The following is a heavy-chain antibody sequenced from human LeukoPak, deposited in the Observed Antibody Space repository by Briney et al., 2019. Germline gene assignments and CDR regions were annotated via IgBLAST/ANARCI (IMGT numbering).Heavy chain of an antibody. Sequence: SETLSLTCAVSGGSISSGGYSWSWIRQPLGKGLEWIGYIYHSGSTYYNPSLKSRVTISVDRSKNQFSLKLSSVTAADTAVYYCARVGYDSHYFDYWGQGTLVTVSS. CDR1: GGSISSGGYS. CDR3: ARVGYDSHYFDY. CDR2: IYHSGST. D-gene: IGHD3-22*01. V-gene: IGHV4-30-2*01. J-gene: IGHJ4*02.